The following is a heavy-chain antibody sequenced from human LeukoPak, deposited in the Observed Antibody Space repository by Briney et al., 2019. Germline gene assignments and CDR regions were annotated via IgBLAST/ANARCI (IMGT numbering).Heavy chain of an antibody. Sequence: PGGSLRLSCAASGFSFRGRAMHWVRQARGKGLEWVAVISHDAYNTYYEDSVKGRFTISRDNSKNTLYLQMNSPRAEDTAVYYCARDEEADIVVVPALLDYWGQGTLVTVSS. CDR3: ARDEEADIVVVPALLDY. CDR1: GFSFRGRA. J-gene: IGHJ4*02. V-gene: IGHV3-30-3*01. D-gene: IGHD2-2*01. CDR2: ISHDAYNT.